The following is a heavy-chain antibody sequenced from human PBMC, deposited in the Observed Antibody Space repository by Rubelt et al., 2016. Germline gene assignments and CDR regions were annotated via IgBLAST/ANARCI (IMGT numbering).Heavy chain of an antibody. V-gene: IGHV3-23*01. Sequence: GKGLEWVSDISGSGLTTYYADSVKGRFTISRDNSKNTLYLQMNSLRAEDTAVYYCATATGSYAGDYWGQGTLVTVSS. D-gene: IGHD3-16*01. J-gene: IGHJ4*02. CDR2: ISGSGLTT. CDR3: ATATGSYAGDY.